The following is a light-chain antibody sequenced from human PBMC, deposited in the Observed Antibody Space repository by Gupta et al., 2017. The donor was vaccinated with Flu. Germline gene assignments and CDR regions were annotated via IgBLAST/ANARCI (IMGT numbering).Light chain of an antibody. CDR2: AAS. J-gene: IGKJ1*01. V-gene: IGKV1-39*01. Sequence: DIQMAQSPSSLSASVGHRVTITCRASQSISSYLNWYQQKPGKAPKLLIYAASRLQSGVPSRFSGSGSGTDFTLTISRLQPEDFATYYCQQSDSTPWTFGQGTKVEIK. CDR3: QQSDSTPWT. CDR1: QSISSY.